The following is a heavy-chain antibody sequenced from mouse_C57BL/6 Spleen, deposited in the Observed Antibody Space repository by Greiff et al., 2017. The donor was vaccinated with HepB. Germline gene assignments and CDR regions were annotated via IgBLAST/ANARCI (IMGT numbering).Heavy chain of an antibody. CDR1: GFTFSSYA. V-gene: IGHV5-4*03. CDR3: ARQIYYGYGHFDY. J-gene: IGHJ2*01. D-gene: IGHD2-2*01. CDR2: ISDGGSYT. Sequence: EVKLVESGGGLVKPGGSLKLSCAASGFTFSSYAMSWVRQTPEKRLEWVATISDGGSYTYYPDNVKGRFTISRDNAKNNLYLQMSHLKSEDTAMYYCARQIYYGYGHFDYWGQGTTLTVSS.